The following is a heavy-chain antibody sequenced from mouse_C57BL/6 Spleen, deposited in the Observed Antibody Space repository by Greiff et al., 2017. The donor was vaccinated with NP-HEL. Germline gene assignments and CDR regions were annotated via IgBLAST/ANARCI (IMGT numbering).Heavy chain of an antibody. J-gene: IGHJ3*01. CDR2: IYPGDGDT. Sequence: QVQLQQSGAELVKPGASVKISCKASGYAFSSYWMNWVKQRPGKGLEWIGQIYPGDGDTNYNGKFKGKATLTADKSSSTAYMQLSSLTSEDSAVYFCARGGYDYEGLFAYWGQGTLVTVSA. D-gene: IGHD2-4*01. CDR1: GYAFSSYW. V-gene: IGHV1-80*01. CDR3: ARGGYDYEGLFAY.